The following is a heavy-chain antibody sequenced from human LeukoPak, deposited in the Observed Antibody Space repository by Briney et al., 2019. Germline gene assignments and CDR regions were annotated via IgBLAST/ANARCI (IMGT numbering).Heavy chain of an antibody. Sequence: GGSLRLSCAASGFTFSSYAMSWVRQAPGKGLEWVSAISGSGGSTYYADSVKGRFTISRDNAKNSLYLQMNSLRAEVTAVYYCAELGITMIGGVWGKGTTVTISS. CDR3: AELGITMIGGV. J-gene: IGHJ6*04. V-gene: IGHV3-23*01. CDR2: ISGSGGST. D-gene: IGHD3-10*02. CDR1: GFTFSSYA.